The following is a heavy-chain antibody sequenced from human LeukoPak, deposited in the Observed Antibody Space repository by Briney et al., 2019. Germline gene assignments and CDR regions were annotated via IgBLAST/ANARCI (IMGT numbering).Heavy chain of an antibody. CDR1: GYTFTYYG. D-gene: IGHD5-18*01. CDR2: ISTHNGNT. V-gene: IGHV1-18*01. Sequence: EASVKVSCKASGYTFTYYGITWVRQAPGPGLEWMGWISTHNGNTNYAQNLQGRVTMTTDTSTGTAYMELRSLTSDDTAVYYCVRGGHTTMVEFDFWGQGTLVIVSS. J-gene: IGHJ4*02. CDR3: VRGGHTTMVEFDF.